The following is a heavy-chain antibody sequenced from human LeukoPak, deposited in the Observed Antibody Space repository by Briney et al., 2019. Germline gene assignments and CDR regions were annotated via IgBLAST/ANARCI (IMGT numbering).Heavy chain of an antibody. J-gene: IGHJ4*02. CDR3: AKDSHSSSWLFDY. CDR1: GFTFDDYA. Sequence: GRSLRLSCAASGFTFDDYAMHWVRQAPGKGLEWVSGISWNSGSIGYADSVKGRFTISRDNAKNSLYLQMNSLRAEDTALYYCAKDSHSSSWLFDYWGQGTLVTVSS. CDR2: ISWNSGSI. V-gene: IGHV3-9*01. D-gene: IGHD6-13*01.